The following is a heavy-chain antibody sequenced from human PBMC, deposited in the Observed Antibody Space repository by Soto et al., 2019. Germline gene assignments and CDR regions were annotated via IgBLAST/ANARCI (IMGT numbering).Heavy chain of an antibody. CDR1: GFTFISYA. CDR2: ISGSGGST. Sequence: EVQLLESGGVLVQPGGSLRLSCAASGFTFISYAMSWVRQAPGKGLEWVSAISGSGGSTYYADSVKGRFTISRDNSKNTLYLQMNSLRAEDTAVYYCAKVAHCGGDCYPYWGQGTLVTVSS. CDR3: AKVAHCGGDCYPY. J-gene: IGHJ4*02. V-gene: IGHV3-23*01. D-gene: IGHD2-21*02.